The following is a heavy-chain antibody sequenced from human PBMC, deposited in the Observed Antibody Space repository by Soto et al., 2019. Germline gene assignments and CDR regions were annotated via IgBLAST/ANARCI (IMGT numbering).Heavy chain of an antibody. Sequence: FTDSVKGRFTVSRDNSKNTLYLQMNSLRAEDTAVYYCATMPTRGAFDIWGQGTMVTVSS. V-gene: IGHV3-30*10. CDR3: ATMPTRGAFDI. D-gene: IGHD2-2*01. J-gene: IGHJ3*02.